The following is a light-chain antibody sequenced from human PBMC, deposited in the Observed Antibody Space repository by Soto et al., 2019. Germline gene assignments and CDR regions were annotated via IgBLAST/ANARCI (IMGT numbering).Light chain of an antibody. CDR2: DTS. Sequence: EIVLTQSPATLSLSLGERATLSCGAIQSIGSYFAWYQHKLGQPPRLLLQDTSHRATGIPLRFSGSGSGPGFTPTLSSLEPEDFAVYYWQQRSTWPPFSCGRGTKGDIK. CDR3: QQRSTWPPFS. CDR1: QSIGSY. J-gene: IGKJ3*01. V-gene: IGKV3-11*01.